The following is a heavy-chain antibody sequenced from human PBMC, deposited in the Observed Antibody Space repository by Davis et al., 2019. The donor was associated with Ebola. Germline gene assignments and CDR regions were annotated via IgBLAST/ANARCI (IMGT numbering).Heavy chain of an antibody. D-gene: IGHD1-26*01. CDR3: ARVESGNYYYY. J-gene: IGHJ4*02. CDR1: GFTFSSFV. Sequence: GESLKISCAASGFTFSSFVIHWVRQAPGKGLEWVALLSQDGTKEYYVDSVKGRFTISRDNSKNTLYLQMSSLRKEDTALYYCARVESGNYYYYWGQGTLVTVAS. CDR2: LSQDGTKE. V-gene: IGHV3-30*14.